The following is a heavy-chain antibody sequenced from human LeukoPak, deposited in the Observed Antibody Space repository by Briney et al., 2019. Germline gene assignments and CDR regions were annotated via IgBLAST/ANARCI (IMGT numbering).Heavy chain of an antibody. V-gene: IGHV3-30*04. CDR1: GFIFSSYA. J-gene: IGHJ4*02. Sequence: GGSLRLSCAASGFIFSSYAMHWVRQAPGKGLEWVAVISYDGSNKYYADSVKGRFTISRDNSKNTLYLQTNSLRAEDTAVYYCARALVVVTAKQDYWGQGTLVTVSS. CDR2: ISYDGSNK. D-gene: IGHD2-21*02. CDR3: ARALVVVTAKQDY.